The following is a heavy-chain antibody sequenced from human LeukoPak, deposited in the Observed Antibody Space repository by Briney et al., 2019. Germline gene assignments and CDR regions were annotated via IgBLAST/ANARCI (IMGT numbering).Heavy chain of an antibody. CDR2: IWYDGSNK. CDR1: GFTFSSYA. CDR3: ARDSANPGAFDI. V-gene: IGHV3-33*08. Sequence: GGSLRLSCAASGFTFSSYAMSWVRQAPGKGLEWVAVIWYDGSNKYYADSVKGRFTISRDNSKNTLYLQMNSLRAEDTAVYYCARDSANPGAFDIWGQGTMVTVSS. D-gene: IGHD3-10*01. J-gene: IGHJ3*02.